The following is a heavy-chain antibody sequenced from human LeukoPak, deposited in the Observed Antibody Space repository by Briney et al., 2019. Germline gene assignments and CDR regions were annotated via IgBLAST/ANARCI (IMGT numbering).Heavy chain of an antibody. D-gene: IGHD2-15*01. J-gene: IGHJ4*02. Sequence: SKTLSLTCTVSGGSISSYYWSWIRQPPGKGLEWIGYISYSGSTNYSPSLKSRVTISVDTSKNQFSLKLSSVTAADTAVYYCASMASYCSGGSCTDYWGQGTLVTVSS. V-gene: IGHV4-59*01. CDR1: GGSISSYY. CDR3: ASMASYCSGGSCTDY. CDR2: ISYSGST.